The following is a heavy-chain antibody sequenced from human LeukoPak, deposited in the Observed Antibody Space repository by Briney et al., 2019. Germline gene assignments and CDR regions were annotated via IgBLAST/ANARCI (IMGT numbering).Heavy chain of an antibody. J-gene: IGHJ3*02. CDR2: IHYSGST. Sequence: SETLSLTCTVSGGSISGYYWSWIRQPPGQGLEWIGTIHYSGSTNYNPSLKSRVTMSVDTSKNQFSLRLSSVTAADTAVYYCAKHESLIAFDIWGQGTMVTVSS. CDR1: GGSISGYY. D-gene: IGHD2-8*01. V-gene: IGHV4-59*04. CDR3: AKHESLIAFDI.